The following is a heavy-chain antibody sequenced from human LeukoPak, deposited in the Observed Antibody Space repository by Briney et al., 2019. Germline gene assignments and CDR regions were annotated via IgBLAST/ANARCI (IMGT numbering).Heavy chain of an antibody. V-gene: IGHV4-34*01. J-gene: IGHJ4*02. CDR1: GGSISSYY. Sequence: SETLSLTCTVSGGSISSYYWSWLRQPPGKGLEWIGEINHSGSTNYNPSLKSRVTISVDTSKTQFSLKLSSVTAADTAVYYCARGVRLVTIFGVGLLDYWGQGTLVTVSS. D-gene: IGHD3-3*01. CDR2: INHSGST. CDR3: ARGVRLVTIFGVGLLDY.